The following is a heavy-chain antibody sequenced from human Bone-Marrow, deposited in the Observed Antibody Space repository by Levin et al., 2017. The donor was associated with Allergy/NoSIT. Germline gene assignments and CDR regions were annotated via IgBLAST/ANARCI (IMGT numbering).Heavy chain of an antibody. Sequence: PGGSLRLSCAASGFTFSSYGMHWVRQAPGKGLEWVAVISYDGSNKYYADSVKGRFTISRDNSKNTLYLQMNSLRAEDTAVYYCAKLGSVAVAGTWFDPWGQGTLVTVSS. D-gene: IGHD6-19*01. CDR3: AKLGSVAVAGTWFDP. CDR2: ISYDGSNK. J-gene: IGHJ5*02. V-gene: IGHV3-30*18. CDR1: GFTFSSYG.